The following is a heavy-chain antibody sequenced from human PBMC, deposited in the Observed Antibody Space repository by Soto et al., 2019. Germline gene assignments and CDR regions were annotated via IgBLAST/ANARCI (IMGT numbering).Heavy chain of an antibody. Sequence: PGGSLRLSCAASGFTFSSYAMSWVRQAPGKGMEWVSAISGSGGSTYYAVSVKGRFTISRDNSKNTLYLQMNSLRAEDTAVYYCAKDLHGDYFAPSDYWGQGTLVTVSS. J-gene: IGHJ4*02. V-gene: IGHV3-23*01. CDR1: GFTFSSYA. D-gene: IGHD4-17*01. CDR2: ISGSGGST. CDR3: AKDLHGDYFAPSDY.